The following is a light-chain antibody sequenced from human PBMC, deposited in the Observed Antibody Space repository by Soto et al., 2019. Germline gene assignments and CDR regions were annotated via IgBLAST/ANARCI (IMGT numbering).Light chain of an antibody. Sequence: SYELTQPPSVSVAPGQTARLTCGGNNIGTKPVHWYQQKPGQAPVLVVYDDRDRPSGIPERFSGSNSGNTATLTISSVEAGDEADYYCQVWDSSNDHVFGTGTKLTVL. V-gene: IGLV3-21*02. J-gene: IGLJ1*01. CDR3: QVWDSSNDHV. CDR2: DDR. CDR1: NIGTKP.